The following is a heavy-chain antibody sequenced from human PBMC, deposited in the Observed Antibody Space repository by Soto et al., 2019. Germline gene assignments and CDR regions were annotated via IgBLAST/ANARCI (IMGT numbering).Heavy chain of an antibody. D-gene: IGHD2-15*01. CDR3: ARILSSGHSDY. V-gene: IGHV4-34*01. CDR2: IYHSGYT. J-gene: IGHJ4*02. Sequence: SETLSLTCAVYGGSFSGYYWSWIRQPPGKGLEWIGEIYHSGYTNYNPSLKSRVTISVDTSKNQFSLKLNSVTAADTAVYYCARILSSGHSDYWGQGTLVTVSS. CDR1: GGSFSGYY.